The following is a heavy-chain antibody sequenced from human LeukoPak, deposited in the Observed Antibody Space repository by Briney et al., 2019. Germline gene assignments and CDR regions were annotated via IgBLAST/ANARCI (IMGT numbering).Heavy chain of an antibody. J-gene: IGHJ4*02. CDR1: GFTFSTYW. CDR2: IKQDGSEK. D-gene: IGHD3/OR15-3a*01. V-gene: IGHV3-7*01. CDR3: ARDKDWAFDY. Sequence: GGSLRLSCAASGFTFSTYWMSWVRQAPGKGLEWVANIKQDGSEKYYVDSVTGRFTISRDDAKNSLFLQMNSLRAEDTAVYYCARDKDWAFDYWGQGTLVTVSS.